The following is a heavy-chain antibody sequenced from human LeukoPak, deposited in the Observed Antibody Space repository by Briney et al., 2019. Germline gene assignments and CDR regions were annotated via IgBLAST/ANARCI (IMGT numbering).Heavy chain of an antibody. Sequence: GRSLSLSCAASGFTFSSYGMHWVRQAPGKGLEWVAVISYDGSNKYYLDSVKGRFTISRDNSKSTLYLHMNSLRAEDTAVYCCAKDPWANSGSYYSYFDSWGQGTLVTVSS. V-gene: IGHV3-30*18. CDR3: AKDPWANSGSYYSYFDS. CDR2: ISYDGSNK. D-gene: IGHD1-26*01. CDR1: GFTFSSYG. J-gene: IGHJ4*02.